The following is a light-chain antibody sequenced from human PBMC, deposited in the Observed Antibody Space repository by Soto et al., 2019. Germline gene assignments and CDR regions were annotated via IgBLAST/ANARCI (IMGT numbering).Light chain of an antibody. CDR3: SSYTSSSTLV. Sequence: QSALTQPASVSASPGQSISISCSGTSSDVGGYNYVSWYQQHPGRAPKLMIYEVSNRPSGVSNRFSGSKSGNTASLTISGLQAEDEADYYCSSYTSSSTLVFGTGTKLTVL. CDR2: EVS. V-gene: IGLV2-14*01. CDR1: SSDVGGYNY. J-gene: IGLJ1*01.